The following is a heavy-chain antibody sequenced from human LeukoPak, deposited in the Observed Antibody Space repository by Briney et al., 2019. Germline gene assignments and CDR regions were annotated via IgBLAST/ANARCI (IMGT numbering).Heavy chain of an antibody. J-gene: IGHJ4*02. Sequence: GGSLRLSCAASGFAVSTNYMSWVRQAPGKGLEWVSVISSGGTPYYADSVKGRFTISRDSSENTLYLQMHSLRAEDTAVYYCARGGAGYAFDYWGQGTLVTVSS. CDR3: ARGGAGYAFDY. CDR1: GFAVSTNY. CDR2: ISSGGTP. V-gene: IGHV3-66*02. D-gene: IGHD5-12*01.